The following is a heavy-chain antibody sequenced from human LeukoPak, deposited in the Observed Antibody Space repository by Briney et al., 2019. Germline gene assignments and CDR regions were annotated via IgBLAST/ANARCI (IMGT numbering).Heavy chain of an antibody. CDR2: IFPSGGEI. Sequence: GGSLRLSCAASGFTFSNYEMNWVRQPPGKGLKWVSSIFPSGGEIHYADSVRGRFTISRDNSKSTLSLQMNSLRAEDTAIYYCATYRQVLLPFESWGQGTLVTVSS. J-gene: IGHJ4*02. D-gene: IGHD2-8*02. V-gene: IGHV3-23*01. CDR3: ATYRQVLLPFES. CDR1: GFTFSNYE.